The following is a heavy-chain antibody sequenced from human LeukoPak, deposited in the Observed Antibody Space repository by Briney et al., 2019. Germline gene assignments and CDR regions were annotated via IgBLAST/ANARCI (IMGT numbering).Heavy chain of an antibody. Sequence: GGSLRLSCAASGFIENRNYVLCLRQPPGKGLEWVSVIYSGGTTYYADSVKGRFTISRDNSNNTLYLQMNSLRADDTAVYYRATGPVTKFDISGQRAMVTVSS. CDR2: IYSGGTT. J-gene: IGHJ3*02. D-gene: IGHD4-17*01. CDR3: ATGPVTKFDI. V-gene: IGHV3-53*01. CDR1: GFIENRNY.